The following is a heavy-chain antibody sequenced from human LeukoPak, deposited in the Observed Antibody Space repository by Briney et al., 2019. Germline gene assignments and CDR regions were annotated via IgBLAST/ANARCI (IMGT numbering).Heavy chain of an antibody. J-gene: IGHJ3*02. Sequence: GGSLRLSCAASGFTFSSYAMHWVRQAPGKGLEWVAVISYDGSNKYYADSVKGRFTISRDNSKITLYLQMTSLRAEDTAVYYCARDRNICSSTSCHGDAFDIWGQGTMVTVSS. CDR2: ISYDGSNK. CDR1: GFTFSSYA. D-gene: IGHD2-2*01. V-gene: IGHV3-30*04. CDR3: ARDRNICSSTSCHGDAFDI.